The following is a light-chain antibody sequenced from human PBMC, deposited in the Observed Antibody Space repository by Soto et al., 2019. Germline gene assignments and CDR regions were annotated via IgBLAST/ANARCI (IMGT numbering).Light chain of an antibody. CDR1: QSVSSY. CDR2: DAS. V-gene: IGKV3-11*01. J-gene: IGKJ2*01. Sequence: EIVLTQSPATLSLSPGERATLSCRASQSVSSYLAWYPQKPGQAPRLLIYDASNRATGIPARFSGSGSGTDFTLTISSPEPEDFAVYYCQQRSNWPPKYTFGQGTKLEIK. CDR3: QQRSNWPPKYT.